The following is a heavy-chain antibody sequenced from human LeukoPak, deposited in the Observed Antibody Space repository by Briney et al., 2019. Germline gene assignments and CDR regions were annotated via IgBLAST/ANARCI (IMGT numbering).Heavy chain of an antibody. J-gene: IGHJ6*02. CDR3: ARYPKEASGSYIMGMYYYYGMDV. V-gene: IGHV4-59*01. Sequence: PSETLSLTCTVSGGSISSYYWSWIRQPPGKGLEWIGYIYYSGSTNYNPSLKSRVTILVDTSKNQFSLKLSSVTAADTAVYYCARYPKEASGSYIMGMYYYYGMDVWGQGTTVTVSS. D-gene: IGHD1-26*01. CDR1: GGSISSYY. CDR2: IYYSGST.